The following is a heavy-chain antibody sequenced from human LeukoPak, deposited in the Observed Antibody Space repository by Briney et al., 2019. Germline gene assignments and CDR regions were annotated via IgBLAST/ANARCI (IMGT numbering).Heavy chain of an antibody. D-gene: IGHD1-26*01. CDR3: SRESGPFSPFGH. J-gene: IGHJ4*02. Sequence: PSETLSLTCGVSGGSITTTNYWSWVRQPPGQGLEWIGEISLSGHTSFNPSLKSRVTMSLDESKSHLSLNLASVTAADTAVYYCSRESGPFSPFGHWGQGTLVTVTS. CDR1: GGSITTTNY. CDR2: ISLSGHT. V-gene: IGHV4-4*02.